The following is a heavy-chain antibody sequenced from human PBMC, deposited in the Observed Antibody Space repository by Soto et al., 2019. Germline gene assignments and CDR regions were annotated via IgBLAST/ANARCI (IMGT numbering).Heavy chain of an antibody. V-gene: IGHV3-48*02. Sequence: EVQLVESGGGLVQPGGSLRLSCAASGFTFSSYSMNWVRQAPGKGLEWVSYISSSSTIYYADSVKGRFTISRDNAKNSLYLQMNSLRDEDTAVYYCASEGTRGGFLNWFDPWGQGTLVTVSS. CDR1: GFTFSSYS. D-gene: IGHD3-10*01. J-gene: IGHJ5*02. CDR3: ASEGTRGGFLNWFDP. CDR2: ISSSSTI.